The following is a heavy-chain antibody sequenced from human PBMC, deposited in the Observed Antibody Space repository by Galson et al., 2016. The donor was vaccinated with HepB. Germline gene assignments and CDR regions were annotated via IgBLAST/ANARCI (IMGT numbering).Heavy chain of an antibody. J-gene: IGHJ6*02. CDR1: GGPISTSGFY. Sequence: ETLSLTCAVSGGPISTSGFYWGWIRQPPGKGLEWIGRLYSNGRTSYNPSLKSRVTISVDTSKNQLSLKMTSVAAPETGVYFCAGDPGFYYYDSPGRPHYYGMDVWGQGTTVTVSS. CDR3: AGDPGFYYYDSPGRPHYYGMDV. D-gene: IGHD3-22*01. CDR2: LYSNGRT. V-gene: IGHV4-39*07.